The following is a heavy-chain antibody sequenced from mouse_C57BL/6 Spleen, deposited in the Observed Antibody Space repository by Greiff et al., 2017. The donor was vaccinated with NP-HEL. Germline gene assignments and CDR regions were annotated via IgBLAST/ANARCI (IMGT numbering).Heavy chain of an antibody. V-gene: IGHV1-82*01. CDR3: ARSPSSYVDYFDY. D-gene: IGHD1-1*01. CDR2: IYPGDGDT. CDR1: GYAFSSSW. J-gene: IGHJ2*01. Sequence: QVQLQQSGPELVKPGASVKISCKASGYAFSSSWMNWVKQRPGKGLEWIGRIYPGDGDTNYNGKFKGKATLTADKSSSTAYMQLSSLTSEDSAVDFWARSPSSYVDYFDYWGQGTTLTVSS.